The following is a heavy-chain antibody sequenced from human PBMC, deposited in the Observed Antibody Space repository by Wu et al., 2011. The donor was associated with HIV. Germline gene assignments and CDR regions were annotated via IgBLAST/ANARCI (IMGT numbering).Heavy chain of an antibody. CDR3: VSDSPQSKWNYHHYYFMDV. CDR2: IDPNRGGT. Sequence: KASGYTFTGYYMHWVRQAPGQGLEWMGWIDPNRGGTNYAQKFQGRVTMTRDTSISTAYMELSSLTSEDTAVYYCVSDSPQSKWNYHHYYFMDVWGTGTTVVVSS. CDR1: GYTFTGYY. J-gene: IGHJ6*03. V-gene: IGHV1-2*02. D-gene: IGHD1-26*01.